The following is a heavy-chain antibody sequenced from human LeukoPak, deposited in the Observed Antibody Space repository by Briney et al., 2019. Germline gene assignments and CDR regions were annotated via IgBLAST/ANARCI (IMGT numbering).Heavy chain of an antibody. CDR3: ARDEGHSTLYSGSYYSSAWFDP. J-gene: IGHJ5*02. D-gene: IGHD1-26*01. V-gene: IGHV3-53*01. CDR2: IYSGGST. CDR1: GFTFTTYW. Sequence: GGSLRLSCAASGFTFTTYWMSWVRQAPGKGLEWVSVIYSGGSTYYADSVKGRFTISRDNSKNTLYLQMNSLRAEDTAVYYCARDEGHSTLYSGSYYSSAWFDPWGQGTLVTVSS.